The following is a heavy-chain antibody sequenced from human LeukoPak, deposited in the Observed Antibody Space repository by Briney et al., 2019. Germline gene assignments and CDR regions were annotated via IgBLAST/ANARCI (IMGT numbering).Heavy chain of an antibody. CDR3: ASGGITIFGVVSYTDV. CDR2: INWNGGST. V-gene: IGHV3-20*04. Sequence: PGGSLRLSCAASGFTFDDYGMSWVRQAPGKGLEWVSGINWNGGSTGYADSVKGRFTISRDNAKNSLYLQMNSLRAEDTALYYCASGGITIFGVVSYTDVWGKGTTVTVSS. D-gene: IGHD3-3*01. CDR1: GFTFDDYG. J-gene: IGHJ6*03.